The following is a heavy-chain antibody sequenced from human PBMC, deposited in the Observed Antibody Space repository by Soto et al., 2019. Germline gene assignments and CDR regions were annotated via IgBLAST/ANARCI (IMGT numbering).Heavy chain of an antibody. CDR2: ISYDGSNK. Sequence: PGGSLRLSCAASGFTFSSYAMHWVRQAPGKGLEWVAVISYDGSNKYYADYVKGRFTISRDNSKNTLYLQMNSLRAEDTAVYYCARGSYGSGSYHYGMDVWGQGTTVTSP. J-gene: IGHJ6*02. CDR3: ARGSYGSGSYHYGMDV. CDR1: GFTFSSYA. D-gene: IGHD3-10*01. V-gene: IGHV3-30-3*01.